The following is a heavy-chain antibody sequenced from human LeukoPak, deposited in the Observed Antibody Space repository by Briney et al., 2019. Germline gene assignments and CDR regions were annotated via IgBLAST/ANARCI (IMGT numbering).Heavy chain of an antibody. Sequence: GGSLRLSCAASGFTFSSYGMHWVRQAPGKGLEWVAFIRYDGSNKYYADSVKGRFTISRDNSKNTLYLQMNSLRAEDTAVYYCAKDRRNGTGSRIQSNWFDPWGQGTLVTVSS. V-gene: IGHV3-30*02. J-gene: IGHJ5*02. CDR3: AKDRRNGTGSRIQSNWFDP. D-gene: IGHD5-18*01. CDR1: GFTFSSYG. CDR2: IRYDGSNK.